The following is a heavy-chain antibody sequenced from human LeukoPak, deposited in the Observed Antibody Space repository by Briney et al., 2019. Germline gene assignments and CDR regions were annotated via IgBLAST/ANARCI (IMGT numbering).Heavy chain of an antibody. CDR2: IKQDGSEK. CDR3: ARGASSIAARPTKKAFDY. Sequence: GGSLRLSCAASGFTFSSYWMSWVRQAPGKGLEWVANIKQDGSEKYYVDSVKGRFTISRDNAKNSLYLQMNSLRAEDTAVYYCARGASSIAARPTKKAFDYWGQGTLVTVSS. V-gene: IGHV3-7*01. D-gene: IGHD6-6*01. CDR1: GFTFSSYW. J-gene: IGHJ4*02.